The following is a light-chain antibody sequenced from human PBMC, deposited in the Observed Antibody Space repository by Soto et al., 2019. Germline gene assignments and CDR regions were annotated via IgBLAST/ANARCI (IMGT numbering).Light chain of an antibody. Sequence: EIVLTQSPGSLSLSPGQRATLSCRASQSVDTTFFAWYQKKPGQAPRLLIYGASQRATGIPDRLRGSGSGRGFTLVISSLEPEDFAVYYCQQYMRAVTFGQGTKVEIK. CDR2: GAS. V-gene: IGKV3-20*01. CDR3: QQYMRAVT. J-gene: IGKJ1*01. CDR1: QSVDTTF.